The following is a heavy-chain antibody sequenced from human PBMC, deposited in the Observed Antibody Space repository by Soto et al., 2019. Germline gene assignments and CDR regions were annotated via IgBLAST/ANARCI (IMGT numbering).Heavy chain of an antibody. Sequence: PGGSLRLSCAASGFTFSSSWMHWVRQAPGKGLVWVSRINSDGSSTSYADSVKGRFTISRDNAKNTLYLQMNSLRAEDTAVYYCARSPTAPNYYDSSGYPWYFDYWGQGTLVTVSS. CDR2: INSDGSST. V-gene: IGHV3-74*01. CDR1: GFTFSSSW. CDR3: ARSPTAPNYYDSSGYPWYFDY. D-gene: IGHD3-22*01. J-gene: IGHJ4*02.